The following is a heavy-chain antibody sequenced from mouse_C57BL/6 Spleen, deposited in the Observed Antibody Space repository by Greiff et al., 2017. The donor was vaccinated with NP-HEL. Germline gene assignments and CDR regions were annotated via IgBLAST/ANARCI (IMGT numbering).Heavy chain of an antibody. CDR2: IYPGDGDT. J-gene: IGHJ1*03. Sequence: QVQLQQSGPELVKPGASVKISCKASGYAFSSSWMNWVKQRPGKGLEWIGRIYPGDGDTNYNGKFKGKATLTADKSSSTAYMQLSSLTSEDSAVYFCARSVVASRYCDVWGTGTTVTVSS. V-gene: IGHV1-82*01. CDR1: GYAFSSSW. D-gene: IGHD1-1*01. CDR3: ARSVVASRYCDV.